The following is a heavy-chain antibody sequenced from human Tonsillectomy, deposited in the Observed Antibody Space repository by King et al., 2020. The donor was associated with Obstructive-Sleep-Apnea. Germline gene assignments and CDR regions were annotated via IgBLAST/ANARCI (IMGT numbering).Heavy chain of an antibody. D-gene: IGHD3-22*01. CDR2: IYYSGST. CDR1: GGSISSYY. CDR3: ARSTRGSGYYFYWYFDL. V-gene: IGHV4-59*08. Sequence: VQLQESGPGLEKPSETLSLTCTVSGGSISSYYWSWIRQPPGKGLEWIGYIYYSGSTNYNPSLKSRVTISVDTSKNQFSLKLSSVTAADTAVYYCARSTRGSGYYFYWYFDLWGCGTLVTVSS. J-gene: IGHJ2*01.